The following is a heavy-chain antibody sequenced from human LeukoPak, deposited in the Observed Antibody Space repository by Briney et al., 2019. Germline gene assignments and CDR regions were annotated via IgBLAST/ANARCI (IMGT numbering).Heavy chain of an antibody. V-gene: IGHV3-23*01. CDR1: GFTFSSYA. CDR3: AKDQKVAAADYYFDY. D-gene: IGHD6-13*01. J-gene: IGHJ4*02. Sequence: PGGSLRLSCAASGFTFSSYAMSWVRQAPGKGLEWVSGTSGSGRSIHYADSVKGRFTISRDNSKNTLYLQMNSLRADDTAVYYCAKDQKVAAADYYFDYWGQGTLVTVSS. CDR2: TSGSGRSI.